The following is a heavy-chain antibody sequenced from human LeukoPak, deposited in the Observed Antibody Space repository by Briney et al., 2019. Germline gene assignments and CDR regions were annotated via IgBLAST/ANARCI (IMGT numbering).Heavy chain of an antibody. V-gene: IGHV1-46*01. D-gene: IGHD1-26*01. CDR2: INPSGGST. Sequence: ASVKVSCKASGYTFTSYYMRWVRQAPGQGLEWMGIINPSGGSTSYAQKFQGRVTMTRDTSTSTVYMELSSLRSEDTAVYYCARDLSSGSYSYFGGGYYFDYWGQGTLVTVSS. CDR1: GYTFTSYY. J-gene: IGHJ4*02. CDR3: ARDLSSGSYSYFGGGYYFDY.